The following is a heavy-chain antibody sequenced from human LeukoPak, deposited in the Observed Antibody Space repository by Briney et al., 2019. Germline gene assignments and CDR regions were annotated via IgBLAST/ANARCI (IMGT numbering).Heavy chain of an antibody. Sequence: ASVKVSCKASGYTFTSYDINWVRQATGQGLEWMGWMNPNSGNTGYPQKLQGRVTMTRNTSISTAYMELSSLRSEDTAVYYCARDDGGNDNFDYWGQGTLVTVSS. V-gene: IGHV1-8*01. D-gene: IGHD4-23*01. CDR3: ARDDGGNDNFDY. J-gene: IGHJ4*02. CDR2: MNPNSGNT. CDR1: GYTFTSYD.